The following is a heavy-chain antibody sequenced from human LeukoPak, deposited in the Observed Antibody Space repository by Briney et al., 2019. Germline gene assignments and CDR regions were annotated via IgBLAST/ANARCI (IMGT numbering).Heavy chain of an antibody. CDR2: ISAYNGNT. CDR1: GYTFTSYG. J-gene: IGHJ6*03. D-gene: IGHD4-17*01. Sequence: ASVKVSCKASGYTFTSYGISWVRQAPGQGLEWMGWISAYNGNTNYAQKLQGRVTMTTDTSTSTAYMELRSLRSDDTAVYYCAREGDGEFYYYYMDVWGKGTTVTVSS. V-gene: IGHV1-18*01. CDR3: AREGDGEFYYYYMDV.